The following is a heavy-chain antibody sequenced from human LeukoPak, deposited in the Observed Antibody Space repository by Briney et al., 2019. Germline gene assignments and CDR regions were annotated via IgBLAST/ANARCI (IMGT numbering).Heavy chain of an antibody. CDR1: GFTFSDYY. J-gene: IGHJ4*02. CDR2: ISSSGSTI. Sequence: GGSLRLSCAASGFTFSDYYMSWIRQAPGKGLEWVSYISSSGSTIYYADSVKGRFTISRDNSKNTLYLQMNSLRAEDTAVYYCAREPSGWYPDYYFDYWGQGTLVTVSS. D-gene: IGHD6-19*01. CDR3: AREPSGWYPDYYFDY. V-gene: IGHV3-11*04.